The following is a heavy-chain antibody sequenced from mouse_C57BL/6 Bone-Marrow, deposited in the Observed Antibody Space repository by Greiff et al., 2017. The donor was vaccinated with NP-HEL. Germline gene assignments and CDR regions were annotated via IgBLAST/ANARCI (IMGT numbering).Heavy chain of an antibody. V-gene: IGHV14-4*01. CDR1: GFNIKDDY. CDR2: IDPENGDT. Sequence: VQLQQSGAELVRPGASVKLSCTASGFNIKDDYMHWVKQRPEQGLEWIGWIDPENGDTEYASKFQGKATITADTSSNTAYLQLSSLTSEDTAVYYCALYYDYGWFAYWGQGTLVTVSA. CDR3: ALYYDYGWFAY. J-gene: IGHJ3*01. D-gene: IGHD2-4*01.